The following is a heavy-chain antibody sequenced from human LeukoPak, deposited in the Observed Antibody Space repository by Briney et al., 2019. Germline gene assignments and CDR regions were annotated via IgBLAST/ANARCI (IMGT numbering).Heavy chain of an antibody. Sequence: SETLSLTCTVSGGSISNYYWSWIRQPPGKGLEWIGYIYYSGSTNYNPSLKSRVTISVDTSKNQFSLKLSSVTAADTAVYYCARVGYCSSTSCPFDYWGQGTLVTVSS. D-gene: IGHD2-2*01. CDR1: GGSISNYY. J-gene: IGHJ4*02. V-gene: IGHV4-59*01. CDR3: ARVGYCSSTSCPFDY. CDR2: IYYSGST.